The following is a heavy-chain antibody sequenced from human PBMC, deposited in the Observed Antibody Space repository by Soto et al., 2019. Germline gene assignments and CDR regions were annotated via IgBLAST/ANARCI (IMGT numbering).Heavy chain of an antibody. CDR3: AKDVIVGPTTDYYYGMDV. V-gene: IGHV3-23*01. D-gene: IGHD1-26*01. Sequence: GGSMRLSCAASAFTFTTSALSWGRHAHERPLEWVSGSSGRGGRTYYADSIKGRFTIYRNNSKNTVHLQMNSLRVDDTGVYYCAKDVIVGPTTDYYYGMDVWGQGTTVTVSS. J-gene: IGHJ6*02. CDR1: AFTFTTSA. CDR2: SSGRGGRT.